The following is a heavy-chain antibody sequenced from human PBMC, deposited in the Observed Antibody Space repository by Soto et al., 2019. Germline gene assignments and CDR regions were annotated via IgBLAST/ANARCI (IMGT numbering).Heavy chain of an antibody. CDR1: GFTFDDYA. J-gene: IGHJ4*02. CDR2: ISWNSGSI. Sequence: PGGSLRLSCAASGFTFDDYAMHWVRQAPGKGLEWVSGISWNSGSIGYADSVKGRFTISRDNAKNSLYLQMNSLRAEDTALYYCAKLSDAGTLDYWGQGTLVTVSS. CDR3: AKLSDAGTLDY. V-gene: IGHV3-9*01. D-gene: IGHD6-13*01.